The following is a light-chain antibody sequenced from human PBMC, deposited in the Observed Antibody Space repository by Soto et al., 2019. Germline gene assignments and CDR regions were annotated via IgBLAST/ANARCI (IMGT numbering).Light chain of an antibody. J-gene: IGLJ1*01. CDR2: GGS. V-gene: IGLV1-40*01. CDR1: SSSIGAGYY. CDR3: QSYDRTLSGPYA. Sequence: QSVLTRAPSVSGAPRQRGTIVCTGSSSSIGAGYYVHWYQQFPGTAPKPLIYGGSNRPAGVPDRFSASKSGTSASLAITGLQAEDEADYYCQSYDRTLSGPYAFGPGTKVPVL.